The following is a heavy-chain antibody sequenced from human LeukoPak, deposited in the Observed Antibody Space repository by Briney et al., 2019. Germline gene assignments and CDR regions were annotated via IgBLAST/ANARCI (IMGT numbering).Heavy chain of an antibody. V-gene: IGHV4-39*07. CDR1: GGSISSSSYY. D-gene: IGHD3-10*01. CDR2: IYYSGST. Sequence: KPSETLSLTCTVSGGSISSSSYYWGWIRQPPGKGLEWIGSIYYSGSTNYNPSLKSRVTISVDTSKNQFSLKLSSVTAADTAVYYCARSRGRGVIILPFDYWGQGTLVTVSS. J-gene: IGHJ4*02. CDR3: ARSRGRGVIILPFDY.